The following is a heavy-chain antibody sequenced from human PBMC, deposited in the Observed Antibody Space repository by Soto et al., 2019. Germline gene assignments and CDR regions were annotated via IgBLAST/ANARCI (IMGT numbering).Heavy chain of an antibody. D-gene: IGHD1-7*01. Sequence: PGESLKISCKGSGYRFTSYWIAWLRQMPGKGLECMGLIHPDDSDTEYSPTFEGQVTFSADKSISTAYLQWNSLTASDSAIYYCARHRGGTTKNNWFDLWGQGTLVTVSS. V-gene: IGHV5-51*01. J-gene: IGHJ5*01. CDR2: IHPDDSDT. CDR1: GYRFTSYW. CDR3: ARHRGGTTKNNWFDL.